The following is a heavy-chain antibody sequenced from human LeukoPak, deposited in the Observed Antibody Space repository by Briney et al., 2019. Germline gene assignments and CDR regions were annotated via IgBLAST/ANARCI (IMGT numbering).Heavy chain of an antibody. Sequence: ASVRVSSTASGYTFLIHGISWVRQAPGQGLEWMGWTSANNRNTNYAQRLQGRVTMTTDTSTNTAYMELRTLRSDDTAVYYCARSQAVVSSSLYYYYMDVWGKGTTIIVSS. CDR3: ARSQAVVSSSLYYYYMDV. D-gene: IGHD2-2*01. V-gene: IGHV1-18*01. CDR2: TSANNRNT. J-gene: IGHJ6*03. CDR1: GYTFLIHG.